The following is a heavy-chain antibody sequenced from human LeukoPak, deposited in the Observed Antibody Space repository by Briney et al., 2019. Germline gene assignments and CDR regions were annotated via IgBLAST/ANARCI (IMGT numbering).Heavy chain of an antibody. V-gene: IGHV3-30-3*01. Sequence: GRSLRLSCAASGFTFSSYAMHWVRQAPGKGLEWVAVISYDGSNKYYADSVKGRFTISRDNAEDSLYLQMSSLKVEDTAIYYCAREAYSKGYLAAPFDPWGQGTLVTVSS. CDR2: ISYDGSNK. CDR1: GFTFSSYA. CDR3: AREAYSKGYLAAPFDP. D-gene: IGHD5-18*01. J-gene: IGHJ5*02.